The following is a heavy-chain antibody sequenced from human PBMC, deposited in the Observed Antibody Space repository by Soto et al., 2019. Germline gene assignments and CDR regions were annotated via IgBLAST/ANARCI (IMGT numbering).Heavy chain of an antibody. J-gene: IGHJ4*02. CDR3: ASYGGPIAAAGQTFDS. CDR2: IIPIFGTA. D-gene: IGHD6-13*01. Sequence: QVQLVQSGAEVKKPGSSVKVSCKASGGTFSSYAISWVRQAPGQGLEWMGGIIPIFGTANYAQKFQGRVTINADESKSTAYMELSSLRSEDTAVYYCASYGGPIAAAGQTFDSWGQGTLVTVSS. V-gene: IGHV1-69*12. CDR1: GGTFSSYA.